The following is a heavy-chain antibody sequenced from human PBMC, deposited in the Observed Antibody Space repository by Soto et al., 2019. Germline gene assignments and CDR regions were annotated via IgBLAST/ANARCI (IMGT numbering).Heavy chain of an antibody. CDR1: GGTFSSYA. CDR2: IIPIFGTA. D-gene: IGHD5-18*01. J-gene: IGHJ6*02. CDR3: HTAMVLGDYYYGMDV. Sequence: ATVKVSCKASGGTFSSYAISWVRQAPGQGLEWMGGIIPIFGTANYAQKFQGRVTITADESTSTAYMELSSLRSEDTAVYYCHTAMVLGDYYYGMDVWGQGTTVTVSS. V-gene: IGHV1-69*13.